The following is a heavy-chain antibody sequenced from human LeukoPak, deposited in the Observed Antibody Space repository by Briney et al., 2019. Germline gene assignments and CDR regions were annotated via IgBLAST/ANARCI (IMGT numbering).Heavy chain of an antibody. J-gene: IGHJ4*02. CDR1: GFTFSSYE. CDR2: ISSSGSTI. V-gene: IGHV3-48*03. Sequence: SGGSLRLSCAASGFTFSSYEMNWVRQAPGKGLEWVSYISSSGSTIYYADSVKGRFTISRDNAKHSLYLQMNSLRAEDTAVYYCARDSAAYYDSSGYYYFDYWGQGTLVTVSS. D-gene: IGHD3-22*01. CDR3: ARDSAAYYDSSGYYYFDY.